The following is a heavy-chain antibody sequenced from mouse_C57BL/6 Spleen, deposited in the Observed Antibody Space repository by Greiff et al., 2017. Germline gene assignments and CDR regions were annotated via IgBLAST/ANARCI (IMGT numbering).Heavy chain of an antibody. CDR3: ARHQADYDWYFDV. J-gene: IGHJ1*03. CDR2: ISNLAYSI. CDR1: GFTFSDYG. V-gene: IGHV5-15*01. Sequence: EVKLVESGGGLVQPGGSLKLSCAASGFTFSDYGMAWVRQAPRKGPEWVAFISNLAYSIYYADTVTGRFTISRENAKNTLYLEMSSLRSEDTAMYYCARHQADYDWYFDVWGTGTTVTVSS. D-gene: IGHD1-1*01.